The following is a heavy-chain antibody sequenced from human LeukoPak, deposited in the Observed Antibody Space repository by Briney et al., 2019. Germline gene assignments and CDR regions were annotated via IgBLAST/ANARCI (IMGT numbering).Heavy chain of an antibody. V-gene: IGHV3-74*01. Sequence: GGSLRLSCAASGFTFSNNWMHWVRQAPGKGLVWVSRINSDGRTTTYADSVKGRFTISRDNAKNSLYLQMNSLRAEGTAVYYCARDLRGYNYLRQVDAFDIWGQGTMVTVSS. CDR1: GFTFSNNW. CDR3: ARDLRGYNYLRQVDAFDI. CDR2: INSDGRTT. J-gene: IGHJ3*02. D-gene: IGHD5-24*01.